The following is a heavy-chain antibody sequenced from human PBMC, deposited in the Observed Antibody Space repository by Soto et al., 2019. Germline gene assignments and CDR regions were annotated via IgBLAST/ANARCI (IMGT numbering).Heavy chain of an antibody. J-gene: IGHJ4*02. D-gene: IGHD5-12*01. CDR3: ARDNSGHAFDY. CDR1: GGTFGTYA. CDR2: IIPMLGTG. V-gene: IGHV1-69*10. Sequence: GASVKVSCKASGGTFGTYAIGWVRQAPGLGLEWMGGIIPMLGTGTNPQKFQGRVTISADKSTGIAYMELSRLGPEDTAVYYCARDNSGHAFDYWGQGTLVTVSS.